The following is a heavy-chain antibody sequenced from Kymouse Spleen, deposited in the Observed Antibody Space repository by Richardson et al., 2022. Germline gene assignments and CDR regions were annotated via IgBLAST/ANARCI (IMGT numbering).Heavy chain of an antibody. CDR3: AKDIRYSGSYPTLTT. CDR2: ISWNSGSI. Sequence: EVQLVESGGGLVQPGRSLRLSCAASGFTFDDYAMHWVRQAPGKGLEWVSGISWNSGSIGYADSVKGRFTISRDNAKNSLYLQMNSLRAEDTALYYCAKDIRYSGSYPTLTTGAREPWSPSPQ. CDR1: GFTFDDYA. J-gene: IGHJ4*02. D-gene: IGHD1-26*01. V-gene: IGHV3-9*01.